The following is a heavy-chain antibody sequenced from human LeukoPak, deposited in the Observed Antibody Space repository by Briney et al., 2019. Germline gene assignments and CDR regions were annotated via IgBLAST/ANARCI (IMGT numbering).Heavy chain of an antibody. J-gene: IGHJ4*02. CDR3: VRDQFQDTRLLDY. D-gene: IGHD2-2*01. CDR1: GFTFSSYG. Sequence: GGSLRLSCVASGFTFSSYGMHWVRQAPGKGLEWVAVIWYDGSNKYYADSVKGRFTISRDNSKNTLYLQMNSLRAEDTAVYYCVRDQFQDTRLLDYWGQGTLVTVSS. V-gene: IGHV3-33*01. CDR2: IWYDGSNK.